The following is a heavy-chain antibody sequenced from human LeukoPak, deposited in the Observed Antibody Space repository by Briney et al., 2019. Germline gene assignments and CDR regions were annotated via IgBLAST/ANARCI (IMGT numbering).Heavy chain of an antibody. CDR1: GFSLSRNG. CDR3: AKDLGYSGYAPDAFDI. V-gene: IGHV3-30*02. J-gene: IGHJ3*02. Sequence: GGSLRLSCATSGFSLSRNGMHWVRQAPGQGLEWVAFILSDGSYEYYADSVKGRFTISRDTSRNTLFLQMNSLRTEDTAVYYCAKDLGYSGYAPDAFDIWGQGTMVTVSS. D-gene: IGHD5-12*01. CDR2: ILSDGSYE.